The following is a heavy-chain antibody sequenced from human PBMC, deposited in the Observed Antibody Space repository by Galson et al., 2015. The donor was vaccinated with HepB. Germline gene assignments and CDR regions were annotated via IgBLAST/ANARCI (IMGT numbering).Heavy chain of an antibody. CDR1: GFPFSYYA. D-gene: IGHD6-19*01. CDR2: ITPSGDNT. V-gene: IGHV3-23*01. J-gene: IGHJ4*01. Sequence: CAASGFPFSYYAMTWVRQAPGKGLEWVSAITPSGDNTYSADSLKGRFTISRDNSKNTVFLQMNSLRADDTAIYFCAKVFPEKTDGWYRQALYYFDSWGHGTRVTVSS. CDR3: AKVFPEKTDGWYRQALYYFDS.